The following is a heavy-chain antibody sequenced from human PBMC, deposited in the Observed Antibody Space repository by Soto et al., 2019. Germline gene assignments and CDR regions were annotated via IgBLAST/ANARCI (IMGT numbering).Heavy chain of an antibody. V-gene: IGHV3-15*01. J-gene: IGHJ6*02. Sequence: EVQLVESGGGLVKPGGSLRLSCAASGFTFNYAWVNWVRQSPWKGLEWVGRIKSKTDGGTTDYAAPVKGRFTISRDDSETTLYLQMNSLKTDDTAVYYCTTCSGGDCYVDFYGMDVWGQGTTVTVSS. CDR1: GFTFNYAW. CDR2: IKSKTDGGTT. D-gene: IGHD2-21*02. CDR3: TTCSGGDCYVDFYGMDV.